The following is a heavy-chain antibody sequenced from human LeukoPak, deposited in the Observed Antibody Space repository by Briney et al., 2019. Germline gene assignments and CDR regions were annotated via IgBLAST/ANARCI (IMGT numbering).Heavy chain of an antibody. V-gene: IGHV3-30*04. CDR2: ISYDGSNK. Sequence: GGSLRLSCAASGFTFSSYAMHWVRQAPGKGLEGVAVISYDGSNKYYADSVKGRFTISRDNSKNTLYLQMNSLRAEDTAVYYCARGADILTGYSPFDPWGQGTLVTVSS. J-gene: IGHJ5*02. CDR3: ARGADILTGYSPFDP. CDR1: GFTFSSYA. D-gene: IGHD3-9*01.